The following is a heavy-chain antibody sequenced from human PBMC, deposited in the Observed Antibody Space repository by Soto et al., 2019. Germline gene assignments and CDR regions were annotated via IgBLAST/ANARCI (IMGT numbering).Heavy chain of an antibody. J-gene: IGHJ4*02. CDR3: ARHRWGSGSYLGLLDF. D-gene: IGHD3-10*01. V-gene: IGHV4-39*01. CDR2: VHYSGSA. CDR1: GGSISTSSYF. Sequence: PSETLSLTCSVSGGSISTSSYFWGWIRQPPGKGLEWVGAVHYSGSANYRSSLQSRVTISVDTSQNQFSLRLRSVTAADTAVYYCARHRWGSGSYLGLLDFWGQGALVTVSS.